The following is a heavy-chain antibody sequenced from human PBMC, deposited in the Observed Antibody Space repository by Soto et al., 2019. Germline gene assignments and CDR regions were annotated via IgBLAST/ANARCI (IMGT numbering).Heavy chain of an antibody. CDR3: ARVPRSYVGDL. J-gene: IGHJ2*01. D-gene: IGHD3-16*01. CDR2: INAGNGNT. CDR1: GFTFSSYA. V-gene: IGHV1-3*01. Sequence: SCAASGFTFSSYAMHWVRQAPGQRLEWMGWINAGNGNTKYSQKFQGRVTITRDTSASTAYMELSSLRSEDTAVYYCARVPRSYVGDLSSRGTLDIVSS.